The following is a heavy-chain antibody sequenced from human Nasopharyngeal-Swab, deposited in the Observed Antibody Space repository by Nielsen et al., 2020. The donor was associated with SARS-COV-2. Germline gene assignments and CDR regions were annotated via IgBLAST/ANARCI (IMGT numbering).Heavy chain of an antibody. CDR1: GVTFSSYG. D-gene: IGHD3-9*01. CDR3: AKEAGYYDILTGYYLSLGYGMDV. J-gene: IGHJ6*02. Sequence: GESLKISCEASGVTFSSYGMHWVRQAPGKGLEWVAVISYDGSNKYYADSVKGRFTISRDNSKNTLYLQMNSLRAEDTAVYYCAKEAGYYDILTGYYLSLGYGMDVWGQGTTVTVSS. V-gene: IGHV3-30*18. CDR2: ISYDGSNK.